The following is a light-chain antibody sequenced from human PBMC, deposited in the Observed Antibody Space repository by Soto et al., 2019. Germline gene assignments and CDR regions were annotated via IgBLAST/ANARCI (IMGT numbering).Light chain of an antibody. V-gene: IGKV1-33*01. CDR3: QQYDNVPAII. Sequence: DIQMTQSPSSLSASVGDRVTITCQASQDISNHLNWYQQKPGKAPNLLIYDVSNLEIGVPSRFSGSGYGTDFNLTISSLQPEDFATYYCQQYDNVPAIIFGQGTRLEIK. CDR2: DVS. J-gene: IGKJ5*01. CDR1: QDISNH.